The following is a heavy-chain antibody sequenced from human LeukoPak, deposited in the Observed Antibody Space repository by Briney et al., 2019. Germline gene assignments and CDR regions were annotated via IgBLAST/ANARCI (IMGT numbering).Heavy chain of an antibody. D-gene: IGHD3-10*01. CDR3: AKDYYGSGSYYTGPTDY. CDR2: IRYDGSNK. CDR1: GFTFSSYG. Sequence: PGGSLRLSCAASGFTFSSYGMHWVRQAPGKGLEWVAFIRYDGSNKYYADSVKGRFTISRDNSKNTLYLQMNSLRAEGTAVYYCAKDYYGSGSYYTGPTDYWGQGTLVTVS. V-gene: IGHV3-30*02. J-gene: IGHJ4*02.